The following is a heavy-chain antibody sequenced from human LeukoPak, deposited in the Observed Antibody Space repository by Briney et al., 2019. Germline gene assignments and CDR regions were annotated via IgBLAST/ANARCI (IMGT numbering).Heavy chain of an antibody. V-gene: IGHV4-38-2*02. D-gene: IGHD3-3*01. CDR1: GHSIINSFY. Sequence: RTSETLSLTCTVSGHSIINSFYWGWIRQPPGKGLEWIGSIYHTGSTYYNPSLKSRVTISVDTSKNQFSLRLNSVTAADTAVYYCAMGDFWSGYFDYWGQGTLVTVSS. J-gene: IGHJ4*02. CDR3: AMGDFWSGYFDY. CDR2: IYHTGST.